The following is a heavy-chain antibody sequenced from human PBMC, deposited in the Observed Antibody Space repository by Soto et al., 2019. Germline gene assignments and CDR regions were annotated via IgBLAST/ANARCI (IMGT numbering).Heavy chain of an antibody. V-gene: IGHV4-38-2*02. J-gene: IGHJ6*02. CDR3: ARDRSTAMDDYYCYYGMDV. CDR2: IYHSGST. D-gene: IGHD5-18*01. Sequence: SDTLSLTFAFSVYSISSGYYLGLILQPPGNVLDLIGIIYHSGSTYYNPSLQSLVTISVDTSNNQFSLKLSSVTAADTAVYYCARDRSTAMDDYYCYYGMDVWGQGTKVTVSS. CDR1: VYSISSGYY.